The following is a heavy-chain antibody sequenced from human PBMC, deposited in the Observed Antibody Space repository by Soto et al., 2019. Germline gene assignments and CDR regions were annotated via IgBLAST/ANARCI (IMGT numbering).Heavy chain of an antibody. CDR1: GFTVSNSY. V-gene: IGHV3-66*01. CDR3: ARGTDYSDFDY. J-gene: IGHJ4*02. CDR2: IYSGGST. D-gene: IGHD4-4*01. Sequence: GGSLRLSCAASGFTVSNSYMSWVRQAPGKGLEWVSVIYSGGSTYYADSVEGRFTISRDNSKNTLYLQMNSLRAEDTAVYYCARGTDYSDFDYWGQGTLVTVSS.